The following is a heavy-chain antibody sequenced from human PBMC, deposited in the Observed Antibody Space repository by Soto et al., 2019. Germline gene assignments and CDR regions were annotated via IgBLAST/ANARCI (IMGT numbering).Heavy chain of an antibody. V-gene: IGHV3-74*01. J-gene: IGHJ3*02. CDR3: VRVGAGWAFDI. CDR2: ITNDGSST. CDR1: GFTFSRHW. Sequence: EVQLVESGGGLVQPGGSLRLSCGASGFTFSRHWMHWVRQVPGKGLVWVSRITNDGSSTSYADSVKGRFTVSRDNAKNTLYLQMNSLRAEDTAVYYCVRVGAGWAFDIWGQGTMVTVSA. D-gene: IGHD3-3*01.